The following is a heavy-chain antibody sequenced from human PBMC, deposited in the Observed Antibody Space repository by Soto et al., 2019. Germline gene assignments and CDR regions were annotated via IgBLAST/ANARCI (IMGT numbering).Heavy chain of an antibody. D-gene: IGHD5-18*01. Sequence: SETLSLTCAAYGGSFSGYYWSWIRQPPGKGLEWIGEINHSGSTNYNPSLKSRVTISVDTSKNQFSLKLSSVTAADTAVYYCARGAKGGYSYGFFRFDPWGQGTLVTVSS. J-gene: IGHJ5*02. CDR1: GGSFSGYY. V-gene: IGHV4-34*01. CDR3: ARGAKGGYSYGFFRFDP. CDR2: INHSGST.